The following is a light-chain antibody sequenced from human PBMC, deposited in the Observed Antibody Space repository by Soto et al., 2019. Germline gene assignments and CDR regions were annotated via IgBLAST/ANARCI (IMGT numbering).Light chain of an antibody. Sequence: DIQMTQSPSSLSASVGDRVTITCRASQSILRSLNWYQQKPGKAPKLLIYAASSLQSGVPSRFSGSRSGTDFTLTISSLQPEDCATYYCQQSYSTPYTLGQGTKLEIK. J-gene: IGKJ2*01. CDR3: QQSYSTPYT. CDR2: AAS. V-gene: IGKV1-39*01. CDR1: QSILRS.